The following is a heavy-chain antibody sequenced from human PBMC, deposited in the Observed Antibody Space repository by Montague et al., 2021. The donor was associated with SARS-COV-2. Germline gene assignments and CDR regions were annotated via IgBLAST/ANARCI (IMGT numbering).Heavy chain of an antibody. Sequence: SETLSLTCTVSGGSITNNIDYWAWIRQPPGKGLEWIGNIYYTGNTYYNPSLKSRVTISVVTSKNHFTLKLSSVTAAEAAVYYCARLKRYFDSSGSPSAVDFWGQGTKVTVSS. CDR2: IYYTGNT. CDR3: ARLKRYFDSSGSPSAVDF. CDR1: GGSITNNIDY. J-gene: IGHJ3*01. D-gene: IGHD3-22*01. V-gene: IGHV4-39*02.